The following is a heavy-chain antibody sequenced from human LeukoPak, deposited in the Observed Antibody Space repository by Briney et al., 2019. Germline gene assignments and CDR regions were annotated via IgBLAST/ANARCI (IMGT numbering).Heavy chain of an antibody. Sequence: SETLSLTCTVSGGSISSYYWSWIRQPPGKGLEWIGYIYYSGSTNYNPSLKSRVTISVDTSKNQFSLKLSSVTAADTAVYYCARFLIGRRYYYYGMDVWGQGTTVTVSS. D-gene: IGHD3-3*01. V-gene: IGHV4-59*08. CDR2: IYYSGST. CDR3: ARFLIGRRYYYYGMDV. CDR1: GGSISSYY. J-gene: IGHJ6*02.